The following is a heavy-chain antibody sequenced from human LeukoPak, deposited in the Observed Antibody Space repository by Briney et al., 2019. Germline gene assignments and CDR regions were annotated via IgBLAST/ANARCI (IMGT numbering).Heavy chain of an antibody. CDR2: IYYSGSA. Sequence: SETLSLTCTVSGGSINSYYWSWIRQPPGKGLEWIGYIYYSGSANYNPSLRGRVTISIDRSKNQFSLQLSSVTAADTAVYYCARYILAAAGHFDYWGQGTLVAVSS. V-gene: IGHV4-59*01. CDR3: ARYILAAAGHFDY. D-gene: IGHD6-13*01. J-gene: IGHJ4*02. CDR1: GGSINSYY.